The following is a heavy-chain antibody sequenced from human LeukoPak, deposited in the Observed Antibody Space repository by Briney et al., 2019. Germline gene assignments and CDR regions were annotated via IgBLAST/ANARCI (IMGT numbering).Heavy chain of an antibody. CDR1: GGSFSGYY. CDR2: INHSGST. J-gene: IGHJ4*02. CDR3: ARGQVITYIRSFDY. D-gene: IGHD3-16*01. V-gene: IGHV4-34*01. Sequence: SETLSLTCAVYGGSFSGYYWSWIRQPPGKGLEWIGEINHSGSTNYNPSLKSRVTISVDTSKNQFPLKLSSVTAADTAVYYCARGQVITYIRSFDYWGQGTLVTVSS.